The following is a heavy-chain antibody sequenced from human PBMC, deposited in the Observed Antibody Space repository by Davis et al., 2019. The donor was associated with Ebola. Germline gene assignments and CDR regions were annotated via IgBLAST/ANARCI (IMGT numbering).Heavy chain of an antibody. CDR1: GFTFSSYG. J-gene: IGHJ6*02. V-gene: IGHV3-30*18. CDR2: ISYDGSNK. D-gene: IGHD3-3*01. Sequence: GGSLRLSCAASGFTFSSYGMHWVRQAPGKGLEWVAVISYDGSNKYYADSVKGRFTISRDNSKNTLYLQMNSLRAEDTAVYYCAKDSGPYYDFWSGYVNYYYGMDVWGQGTTVTVSS. CDR3: AKDSGPYYDFWSGYVNYYYGMDV.